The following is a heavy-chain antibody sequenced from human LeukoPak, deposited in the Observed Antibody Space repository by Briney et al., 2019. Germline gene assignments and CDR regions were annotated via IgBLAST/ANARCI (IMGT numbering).Heavy chain of an antibody. Sequence: GESLKISCKGSGYSFTTYWIGWVRQMPGKGLEWMGIIYPGDSDTRYSPSFQGQVTISGAKSISTAYLQWSSLKASDTAMYYCARSRDSGSLDAFDIWGQGTMVTVSS. J-gene: IGHJ3*02. D-gene: IGHD3-10*01. V-gene: IGHV5-51*01. CDR2: IYPGDSDT. CDR3: ARSRDSGSLDAFDI. CDR1: GYSFTTYW.